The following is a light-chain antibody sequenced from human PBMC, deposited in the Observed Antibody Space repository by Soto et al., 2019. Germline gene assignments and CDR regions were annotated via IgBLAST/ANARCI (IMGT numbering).Light chain of an antibody. V-gene: IGLV2-14*03. CDR3: SSYRSRSTVV. Sequence: QSALTQPASVSGSPGQSITISCTGTSNDVGGYNYVSWYQHHPGKAPKLMIYDVANRPSGVSNRFSGSKSGNTASLTISGLHAEDEADYYCSSYRSRSTVVFGGGTKLTVL. CDR1: SNDVGGYNY. CDR2: DVA. J-gene: IGLJ2*01.